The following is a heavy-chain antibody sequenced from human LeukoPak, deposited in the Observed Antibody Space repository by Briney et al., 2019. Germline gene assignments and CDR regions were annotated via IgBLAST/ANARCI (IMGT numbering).Heavy chain of an antibody. Sequence: SVKVSCKASGGTFSSYAISWVRQAPGQGLEWMGGIIPIFGTANYAQKFQGRVTITADESTSTAYMELSSLRSEDTAVYYCARGVTMVRGVISNNYYYYYGKDVRGKGTTVTVSS. D-gene: IGHD3-10*01. V-gene: IGHV1-69*13. J-gene: IGHJ6*04. CDR2: IIPIFGTA. CDR1: GGTFSSYA. CDR3: ARGVTMVRGVISNNYYYYYGKDV.